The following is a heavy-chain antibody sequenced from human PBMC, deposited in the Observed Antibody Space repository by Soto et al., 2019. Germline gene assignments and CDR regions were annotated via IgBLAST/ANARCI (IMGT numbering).Heavy chain of an antibody. J-gene: IGHJ4*02. CDR3: ARLDEYSSSTFDY. V-gene: IGHV4-59*08. CDR2: IYYSGST. D-gene: IGHD6-6*01. CDR1: GGSISSYY. Sequence: PSETLSLTCTVSGGSISSYYWSWIRQPPGKGLEWIGYIYYSGSTNYNPSLKSRVTISVDTSKNQFSLKLSSVTAADTAVYYCARLDEYSSSTFDYWGQGTLVTVSS.